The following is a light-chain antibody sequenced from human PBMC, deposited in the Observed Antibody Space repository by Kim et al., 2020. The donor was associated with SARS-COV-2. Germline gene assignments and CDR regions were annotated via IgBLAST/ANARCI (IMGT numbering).Light chain of an antibody. Sequence: GQSITISCTGTSSDVGGYNYVSRYQQHPGKAPKLMIYDVSNRPSGVSNRFSVSKSGNTASLTISGLQAEDEADYYCSSYTSSSTRVFGGGTQLTVL. CDR1: SSDVGGYNY. V-gene: IGLV2-14*03. CDR3: SSYTSSSTRV. J-gene: IGLJ3*02. CDR2: DVS.